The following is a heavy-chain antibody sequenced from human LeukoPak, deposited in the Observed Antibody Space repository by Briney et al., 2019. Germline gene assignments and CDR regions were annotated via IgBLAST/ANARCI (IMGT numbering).Heavy chain of an antibody. CDR1: GFTFDDYA. D-gene: IGHD4-17*01. V-gene: IGHV3-9*01. J-gene: IGHJ4*02. CDR3: AKIYGDYVSSDY. CDR2: ISWNSGSI. Sequence: GRSLRLSCAASGFTFDDYAMHWVRQAPGKGLEWVSGISWNSGSIGYADSVKGRFTISRDNSKNTLYLQMNSLRAEDTAVYYCAKIYGDYVSSDYWGQGTLVTVSS.